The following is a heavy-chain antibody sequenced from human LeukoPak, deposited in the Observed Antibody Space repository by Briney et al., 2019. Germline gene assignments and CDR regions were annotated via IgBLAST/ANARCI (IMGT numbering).Heavy chain of an antibody. V-gene: IGHV1-69*05. Sequence: ASVKVSCKASGGTFSSYAISWVRQAPGQGLEWMGGIIPIFGTANYAQKLQGRVTMTTDTSTSTAYMELRSLRSDDTAVYYCARDTPYSSSWYMYYFDYWGQGTLVTVSS. D-gene: IGHD6-13*01. CDR3: ARDTPYSSSWYMYYFDY. CDR2: IIPIFGTA. CDR1: GGTFSSYA. J-gene: IGHJ4*02.